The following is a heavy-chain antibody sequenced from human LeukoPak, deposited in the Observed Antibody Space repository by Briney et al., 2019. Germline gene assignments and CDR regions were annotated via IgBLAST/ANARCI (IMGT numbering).Heavy chain of an antibody. J-gene: IGHJ4*02. D-gene: IGHD2-2*01. CDR3: AKAGVEYCSNASCNFDY. CDR2: ISGNGGTT. CDR1: GFTFSNYA. V-gene: IGHV3-23*01. Sequence: PGGSLRLSCAASGFTFSNYAMSWVRQAPGKGLEWVSTISGNGGTTYYADSVKGRFTISRDNSRNTLYLQMNGLRAEDTAVYHCAKAGVEYCSNASCNFDYWGQGNLVTVSS.